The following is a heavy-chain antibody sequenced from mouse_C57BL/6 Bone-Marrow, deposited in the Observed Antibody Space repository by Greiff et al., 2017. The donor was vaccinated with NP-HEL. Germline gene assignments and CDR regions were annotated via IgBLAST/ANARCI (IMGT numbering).Heavy chain of an antibody. V-gene: IGHV1-50*01. Sequence: VQLQQPGAELVKPGASVKLSCKASGYTFTSYWMQWVKQRPGQGLEWIGEIDPSDSYTNYNQKFKGKATLTVDTSSSTAYMQLSSLTSEDSAVYYCARRTTPFAYWGQGTTLTVSS. CDR3: ARRTTPFAY. J-gene: IGHJ2*01. CDR2: IDPSDSYT. D-gene: IGHD1-1*01. CDR1: GYTFTSYW.